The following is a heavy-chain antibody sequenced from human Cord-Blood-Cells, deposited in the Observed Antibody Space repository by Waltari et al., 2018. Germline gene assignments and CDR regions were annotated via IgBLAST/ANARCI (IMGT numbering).Heavy chain of an antibody. CDR2: INHSGST. J-gene: IGHJ5*02. D-gene: IGHD2-2*01. CDR1: GGSFSGYY. Sequence: QVQLQQWGAGLLKPSETLSLTCTVYGGSFSGYYLSWIRQPPGKGLEWLGEINHSGSTNYHPSLKSRVTISVDTSKNQFSLKLSSVTAADTAVYYCARGGRYCSSTSCQNNWFDPWGQGTLVTVSS. V-gene: IGHV4-34*01. CDR3: ARGGRYCSSTSCQNNWFDP.